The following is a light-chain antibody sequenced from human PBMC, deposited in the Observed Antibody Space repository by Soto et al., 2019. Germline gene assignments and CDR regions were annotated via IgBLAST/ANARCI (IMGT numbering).Light chain of an antibody. CDR1: QSINTY. J-gene: IGKJ3*01. CDR2: AAS. CDR3: QQSYSTPLFT. Sequence: DLHMTQTPYTLCASVGDRVTITCRTSQSINTYLNWYQQRPGKAPKLLIYAASSLQSGAPSRFSGSGSGTDFTLTISSLQPEDFGTYYCQQSYSTPLFTFGPGTKVDIK. V-gene: IGKV1-39*01.